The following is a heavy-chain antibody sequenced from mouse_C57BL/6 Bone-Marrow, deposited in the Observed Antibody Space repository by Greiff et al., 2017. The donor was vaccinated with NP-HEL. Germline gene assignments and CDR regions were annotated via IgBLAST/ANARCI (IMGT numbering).Heavy chain of an antibody. Sequence: VQLQQSGAELVRPGTSVKVSCKASGYAFTNYLIEWVKQRPGQGLEWIGVINPGSGGTNYNEKFKGKATLTADKSSSTAYMQLSSLTSEDSAVYFCARGPRHYFDYWGQGTTLTVSS. J-gene: IGHJ2*01. D-gene: IGHD3-2*02. CDR3: ARGPRHYFDY. CDR1: GYAFTNYL. CDR2: INPGSGGT. V-gene: IGHV1-54*01.